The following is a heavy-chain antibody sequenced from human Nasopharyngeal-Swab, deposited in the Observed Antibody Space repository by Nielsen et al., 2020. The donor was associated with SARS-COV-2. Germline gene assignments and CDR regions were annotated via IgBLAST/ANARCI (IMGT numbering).Heavy chain of an antibody. Sequence: LSLTCEASGFTFGSYTMNWVRQAPGKGLEWVSFISSSGSIAYYADSVKGRFTISRDNANNSLYLQMNSLRADDTAVYYCVRDGALIQLWLLPHALDIWGQGTLVTVSS. CDR3: VRDGALIQLWLLPHALDI. CDR2: ISSSGSIA. D-gene: IGHD5-18*01. CDR1: GFTFGSYT. J-gene: IGHJ3*02. V-gene: IGHV3-48*04.